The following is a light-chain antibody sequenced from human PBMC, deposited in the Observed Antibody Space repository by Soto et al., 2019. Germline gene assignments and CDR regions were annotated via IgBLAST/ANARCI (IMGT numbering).Light chain of an antibody. CDR1: QNVDKF. V-gene: IGKV3-11*01. Sequence: NQSPSPLSASVRDRDTLSCRASQNVDKFLAWYQQRPGQPPRLLIFDSSNRATGVPVRFSGSASGTVLTLTICSLDTQASPLYHCQQRTNWLLITIGQGTRLEIK. CDR2: DSS. CDR3: QQRTNWLLIT. J-gene: IGKJ5*01.